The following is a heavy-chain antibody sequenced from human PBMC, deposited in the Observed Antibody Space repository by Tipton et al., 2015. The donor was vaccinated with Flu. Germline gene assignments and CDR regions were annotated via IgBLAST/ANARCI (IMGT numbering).Heavy chain of an antibody. J-gene: IGHJ4*02. CDR1: GGSFSGYY. CDR2: INHSGST. V-gene: IGHV4-34*01. D-gene: IGHD5-18*01. Sequence: TLSLTCAVYGGSFSGYYWSWIRQPPGKGLEWIGEINHSGSTNYNPSLKSRVTISVDTSKNQFSLKLSSVTAADTAVYYRARGLNSYGYYWGQGTLVTVSS. CDR3: ARGLNSYGYY.